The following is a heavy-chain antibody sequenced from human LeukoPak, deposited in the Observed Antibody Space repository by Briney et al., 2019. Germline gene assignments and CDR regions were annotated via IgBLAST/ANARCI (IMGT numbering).Heavy chain of an antibody. CDR2: IYYDGSNI. CDR1: EFTFTTYG. V-gene: IGHV3-33*01. J-gene: IGHJ4*02. Sequence: PGGSLRLSCAAPEFTFTTYGMHWVRQALPNGLEWVAFIYYDGSNIYYADYVKGRFTISRDISKNTLYLQMDSLRAEDTAIYYCARDWKTNSFDYWGQGTLVTVYS. CDR3: ARDWKTNSFDY. D-gene: IGHD1-1*01.